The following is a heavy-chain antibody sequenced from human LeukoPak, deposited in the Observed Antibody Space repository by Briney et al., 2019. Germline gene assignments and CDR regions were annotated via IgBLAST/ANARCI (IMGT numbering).Heavy chain of an antibody. J-gene: IGHJ4*02. V-gene: IGHV3-7*01. CDR2: IKQDGSEK. Sequence: GGSLRLSCAASGFIYSSYWMTWVRRAPGKGLEWVANIKQDGSEKYDVDSVKGRFTISRDNAQNSLYLQMNSLRAEDTAVYYCARVYRSSSGYCFDYWGQGTLVTVSS. CDR3: ARVYRSSSGYCFDY. D-gene: IGHD6-6*01. CDR1: GFIYSSYW.